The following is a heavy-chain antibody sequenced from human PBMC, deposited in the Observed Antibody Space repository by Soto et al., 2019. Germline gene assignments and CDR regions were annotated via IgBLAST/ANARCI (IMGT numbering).Heavy chain of an antibody. CDR1: GGSISSGGYY. CDR2: IYYSGST. V-gene: IGHV4-31*03. D-gene: IGHD4-17*01. CDR3: ARSSQPAVTSFAY. Sequence: QVQLQESGPGLVKPSQTLSLTCTVSGGSISSGGYYWSWIRQHPGKGLEWIGYIYYSGSTYYNPTLKSRVTMTVVTSSTPFSRKLSSVTAADSAVECCARSSQPAVTSFAYWGQGTLVTVSS. J-gene: IGHJ4*02.